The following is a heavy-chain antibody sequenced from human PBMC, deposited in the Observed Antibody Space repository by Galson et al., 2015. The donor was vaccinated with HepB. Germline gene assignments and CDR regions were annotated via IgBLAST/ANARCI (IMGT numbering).Heavy chain of an antibody. CDR1: GYTFTSYG. Sequence: SVKVSCKASGYTFTSYGISWVRQAPGQGLEWVGWISAYSGNTNYAQKLQGRVTMTTDTSTSTASMELRSLRSDDTAVYYWARDGVVVVVPAAIREWYFEFWGRGTLVTVSS. J-gene: IGHJ2*01. CDR2: ISAYSGNT. V-gene: IGHV1-18*01. CDR3: ARDGVVVVVPAAIREWYFEF. D-gene: IGHD2-2*02.